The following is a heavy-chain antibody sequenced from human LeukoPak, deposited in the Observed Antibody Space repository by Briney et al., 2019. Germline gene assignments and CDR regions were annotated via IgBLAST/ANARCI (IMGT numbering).Heavy chain of an antibody. Sequence: GGSLRLSCAASGFTFNNYAMSWVRQAPGKGLEWVSVISGSGGSTYYADSVKGRFTISRDNAKNSLYLQMNSLRAEDTAVYYCARVDDILTGYYYYYYGMDVWGQGTTVTVSS. J-gene: IGHJ6*02. CDR1: GFTFNNYA. CDR2: ISGSGGST. CDR3: ARVDDILTGYYYYYYGMDV. V-gene: IGHV3-23*01. D-gene: IGHD3-9*01.